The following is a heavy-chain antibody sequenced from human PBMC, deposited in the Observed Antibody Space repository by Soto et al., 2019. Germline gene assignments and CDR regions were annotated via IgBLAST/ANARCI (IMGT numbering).Heavy chain of an antibody. CDR2: IHWNDDK. J-gene: IGHJ5*02. CDR3: AHTKDSSGFLTS. D-gene: IGHD3-22*01. V-gene: IGHV2-5*01. CDR1: GLSLSVYGVR. Sequence: SGPTLVNPTQTLTLTCSFSGLSLSVYGVRVIWFRQPPGESLEWRTLIHWNDDKHYSPYLKSRLTITKDTSKNQVVLTLTNLDPLDTGTYFCAHTKDSSGFLTSWGQGILVTVSS.